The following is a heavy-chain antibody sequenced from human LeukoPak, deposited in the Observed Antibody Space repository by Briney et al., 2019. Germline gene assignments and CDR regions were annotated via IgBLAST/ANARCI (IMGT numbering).Heavy chain of an antibody. V-gene: IGHV1-8*01. CDR2: MNPNSGNT. Sequence: VASVKVSCKASGYTFTSYDINWVRQATGQGLEWMGWMNPNSGNTGYAQKFQGRVTMTRNTSISTAYMELSSLRSEDTAVYYCARDFSIVVPKGEYYYYGTDVWGQGTTVTVSS. CDR1: GYTFTSYD. CDR3: ARDFSIVVPKGEYYYYGTDV. D-gene: IGHD3-22*01. J-gene: IGHJ6*02.